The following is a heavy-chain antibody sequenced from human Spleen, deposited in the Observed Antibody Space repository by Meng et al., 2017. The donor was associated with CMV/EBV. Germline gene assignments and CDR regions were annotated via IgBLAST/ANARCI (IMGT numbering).Heavy chain of an antibody. V-gene: IGHV4-59*01. CDR1: GDSISSYY. D-gene: IGHD4-23*01. Sequence: SETLSLTCTVSGDSISSYYWSWIRQPPGKGLEWIGYIYYSGSTNYNPSLKSRVTISVDTSKNQFSLKLSSVTAADTAVYYCARAVDYGGNSDAFDIWGQGTMVTVSS. CDR3: ARAVDYGGNSDAFDI. CDR2: IYYSGST. J-gene: IGHJ3*02.